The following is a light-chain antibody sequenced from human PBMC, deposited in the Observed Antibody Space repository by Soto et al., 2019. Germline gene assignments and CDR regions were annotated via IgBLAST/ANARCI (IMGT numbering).Light chain of an antibody. CDR2: WAS. Sequence: DIVMTQAPDSLAVSLGERATINCKSSQSVLYSPNNKNFVAWYQQKPGQPPKLLIYWASTRESGVPDRFSGTGSGMDFTLTISSLLAEDVAVYYCQQYYSYFPWTFGQGTTVEIK. J-gene: IGKJ1*01. CDR1: QSVLYSPNNKNF. V-gene: IGKV4-1*01. CDR3: QQYYSYFPWT.